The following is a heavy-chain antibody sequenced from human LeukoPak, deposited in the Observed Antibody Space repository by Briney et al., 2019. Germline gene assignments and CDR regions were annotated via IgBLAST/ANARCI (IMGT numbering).Heavy chain of an antibody. CDR2: INPNSGGT. CDR1: GYTFTGYY. Sequence: ASVKVSCKASGYTFTGYYMHWVRQAPGQGLEWMGWINPNSGGTSYGQKFQGRVTMTTDTSTSTVYMELSSLTSEDTAVYSCARGNGFWAPLSYWGQGTLVTVSS. CDR3: ARGNGFWAPLSY. J-gene: IGHJ4*02. D-gene: IGHD3-10*01. V-gene: IGHV1-2*02.